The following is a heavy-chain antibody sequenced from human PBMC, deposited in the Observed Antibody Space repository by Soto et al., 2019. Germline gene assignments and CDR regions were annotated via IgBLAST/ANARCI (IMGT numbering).Heavy chain of an antibody. Sequence: QVQLVQSGAEVKKPGASVKVSCKVSGYTLTELSMHWVRQAPGKGLEWMGGFDPEDGETIYAQKFQGRVTMTEDTSTDTAYMELSSLRSEDTAVYYCATCYGDYESISWYFDLWGRGTLVTVSS. CDR2: FDPEDGET. CDR3: ATCYGDYESISWYFDL. J-gene: IGHJ2*01. CDR1: GYTLTELS. D-gene: IGHD4-17*01. V-gene: IGHV1-24*01.